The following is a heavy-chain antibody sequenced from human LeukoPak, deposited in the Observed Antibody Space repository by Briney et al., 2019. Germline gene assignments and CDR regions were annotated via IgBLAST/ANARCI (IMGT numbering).Heavy chain of an antibody. Sequence: SETLSLTCTVSGGSISSYYWSWIRQPPGKGLEWIGYIYYSGSTNYNPSLKSRVTITVDTSKNQFSLKLSSVTAADTAVYYCARGPLVAAFCDYWGQGTLVTVSS. CDR2: IYYSGST. V-gene: IGHV4-59*12. J-gene: IGHJ4*02. CDR3: ARGPLVAAFCDY. D-gene: IGHD2-15*01. CDR1: GGSISSYY.